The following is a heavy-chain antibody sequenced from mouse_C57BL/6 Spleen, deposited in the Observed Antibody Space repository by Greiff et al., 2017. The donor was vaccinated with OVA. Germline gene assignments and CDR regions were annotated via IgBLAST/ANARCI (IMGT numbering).Heavy chain of an antibody. CDR3: VRGSGNSLAMDY. Sequence: EVKLVESGGGLVQPKGSLKLSCAASGFSFNTYAMNWVRQAPGKGLEWVARIRSKSNNYATYYADSVKDRFTISRDDSESMLYLQMNNLKTEDTAMYYCVRGSGNSLAMDYWGQGTSVTVSS. D-gene: IGHD2-1*01. CDR2: IRSKSNNYAT. CDR1: GFSFNTYA. V-gene: IGHV10-1*01. J-gene: IGHJ4*01.